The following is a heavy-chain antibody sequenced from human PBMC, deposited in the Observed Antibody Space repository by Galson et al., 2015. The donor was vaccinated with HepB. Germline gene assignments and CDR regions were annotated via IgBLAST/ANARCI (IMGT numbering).Heavy chain of an antibody. Sequence: SLRLSCAASGFTFSSYWMHWVRQAPGKGLVWVSRINSDGSSTSYADSVKGRFTISRDNAKNTLYLQMNSLRAEDTAVYYCARDLIAGDPRNLQPGGFDYWGQGTLVTVSS. CDR2: INSDGSST. V-gene: IGHV3-74*01. J-gene: IGHJ4*02. D-gene: IGHD7-27*01. CDR1: GFTFSSYW. CDR3: ARDLIAGDPRNLQPGGFDY.